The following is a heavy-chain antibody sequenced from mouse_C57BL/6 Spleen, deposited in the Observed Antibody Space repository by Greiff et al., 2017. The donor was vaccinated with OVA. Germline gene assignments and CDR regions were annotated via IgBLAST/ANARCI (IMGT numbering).Heavy chain of an antibody. CDR1: GYTFTSYW. CDR2: IDPSDSET. CDR3: ARDSNAWFAY. V-gene: IGHV1-52*01. D-gene: IGHD2-5*01. J-gene: IGHJ3*01. Sequence: VKLQQPGAELVRPGSSVKLSCKASGYTFTSYWMHWVKQRPIQGLEWIGNIDPSDSETHYNQKFKDKATLTVDKSSSTAYMQLSSLTSEDSAVYYCARDSNAWFAYWGQGTLVTVSA.